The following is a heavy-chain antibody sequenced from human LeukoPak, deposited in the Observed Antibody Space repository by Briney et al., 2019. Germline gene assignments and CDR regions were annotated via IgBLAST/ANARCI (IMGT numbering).Heavy chain of an antibody. CDR2: IKQDGSEK. CDR3: ARGNGYGDSPFDY. D-gene: IGHD4-17*01. Sequence: PGRSLRLSCAASGFTFSSHWMSWVRQAPGKGLEWVANIKQDGSEKYYVDSVKGRFTISRDNAKNSLYLQMNSLRAEDTAVYYCARGNGYGDSPFDYWGQGTLVTVSS. CDR1: GFTFSSHW. J-gene: IGHJ4*02. V-gene: IGHV3-7*01.